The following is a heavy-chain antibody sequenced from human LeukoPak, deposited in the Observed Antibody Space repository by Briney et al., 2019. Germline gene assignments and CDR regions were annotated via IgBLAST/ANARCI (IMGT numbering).Heavy chain of an antibody. CDR2: INPSGGST. D-gene: IGHD2-2*01. Sequence: ASVKVSCKASGGTFSSYAISWVRQAPGQGLEWMGIINPSGGSTTYAQKFQGRVTITRDTSTSTAYMEVSSLRAEDTAVYYCARGGCSSTSCYSDHIFDYWGQGTLVTVSS. V-gene: IGHV1-46*01. J-gene: IGHJ4*02. CDR3: ARGGCSSTSCYSDHIFDY. CDR1: GGTFSSYA.